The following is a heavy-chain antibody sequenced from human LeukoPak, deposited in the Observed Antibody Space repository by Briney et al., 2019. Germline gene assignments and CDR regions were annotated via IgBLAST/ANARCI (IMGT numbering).Heavy chain of an antibody. CDR2: ITGGGGTT. V-gene: IGHV3-23*01. Sequence: GGSLRLSCAASGFTFRSYAMSWVRQAPGKGLEWVSPITGGGGTTYYADSVKGRFTISRDNSKNTVYLQLNRLRADDPAVYYCAKDALLVGYTGVLSINSFDHWGEGTLVTVSS. J-gene: IGHJ4*02. D-gene: IGHD2-2*02. CDR1: GFTFRSYA. CDR3: AKDALLVGYTGVLSINSFDH.